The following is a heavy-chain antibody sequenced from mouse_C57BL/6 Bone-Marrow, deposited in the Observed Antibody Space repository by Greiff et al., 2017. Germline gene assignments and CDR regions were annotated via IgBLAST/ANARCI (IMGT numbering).Heavy chain of an antibody. CDR3: AMYGNYEDAMDY. CDR2: IYPGDGDT. CDR1: GYAFSSSW. D-gene: IGHD2-10*02. Sequence: QVQLKESGPELVKPGASVKISCKASGYAFSSSWMNWVKQRPGKGLEWIGRIYPGDGDTNYNGKFKGKATLTADKSSSTAYMQRSSLTSEDSAVYFCAMYGNYEDAMDYWGQGTSVTVSS. V-gene: IGHV1-82*01. J-gene: IGHJ4*01.